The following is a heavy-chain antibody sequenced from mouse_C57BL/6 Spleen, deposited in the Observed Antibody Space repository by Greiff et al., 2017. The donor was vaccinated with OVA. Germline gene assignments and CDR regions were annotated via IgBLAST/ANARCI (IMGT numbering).Heavy chain of an antibody. CDR2: ISDGGSYT. CDR3: ARERGAGRGYFEV. CDR1: GFTFSSYA. J-gene: IGHJ1*03. D-gene: IGHD3-3*01. V-gene: IGHV5-4*01. Sequence: EVKLVESGGGLVKPGGSLKLSCAASGFTFSSYAMSWVRQTPEKRLEWVATISDGGSYTYYPDNVKGRFTISRDNAKNNLYLQMSHLKSEDTAMYYCARERGAGRGYFEVWGTGTTVTVSS.